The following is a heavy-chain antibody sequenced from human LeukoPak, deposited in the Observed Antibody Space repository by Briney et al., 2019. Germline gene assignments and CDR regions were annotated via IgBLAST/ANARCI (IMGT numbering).Heavy chain of an antibody. J-gene: IGHJ4*02. CDR3: AKGPQRVIYYFDY. CDR2: ISGSGGST. V-gene: IGHV3-23*01. CDR1: GFTFSSYA. Sequence: AGGSLRLSCAASGFTFSSYAMSWVRQAPGKGLEWVSAISGSGGSTYYADSVKGRFTISRDNSKNTLYLQMNSLRAEDTAVYYCAKGPQRVIYYFDYWGQGTLVTVSS. D-gene: IGHD3-16*02.